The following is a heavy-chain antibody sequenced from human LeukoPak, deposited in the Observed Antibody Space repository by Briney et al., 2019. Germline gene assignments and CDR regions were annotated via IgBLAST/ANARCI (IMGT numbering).Heavy chain of an antibody. D-gene: IGHD5-12*01. CDR3: ARGMRYEDAFDI. J-gene: IGHJ3*02. Sequence: PSGTLSLTCAVSGGSISSSNWWSWVRQPPGKGLEWVANIKQDGSEKYYVDSVKGRFTISRDNAKNSLYLQMSSLRAEDTAVYYCARGMRYEDAFDIWGQGTMVTVSS. CDR2: IKQDGSEK. CDR1: GGSISSSNW. V-gene: IGHV3-7*01.